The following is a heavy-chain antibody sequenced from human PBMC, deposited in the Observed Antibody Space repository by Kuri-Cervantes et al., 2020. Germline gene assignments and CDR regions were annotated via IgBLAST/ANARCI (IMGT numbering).Heavy chain of an antibody. D-gene: IGHD2-2*01. Sequence: ASVKVSCKASGYTFTGYYMHWVRQAPGQGLEWMGWINPNSGGTNYAQKFQGRVTVTRDTSISTAYMELSRLRSDDTAVYYCARELEDIVVVPAAPWGQGTLVTVSS. J-gene: IGHJ5*02. CDR2: INPNSGGT. CDR1: GYTFTGYY. V-gene: IGHV1-2*02. CDR3: ARELEDIVVVPAAP.